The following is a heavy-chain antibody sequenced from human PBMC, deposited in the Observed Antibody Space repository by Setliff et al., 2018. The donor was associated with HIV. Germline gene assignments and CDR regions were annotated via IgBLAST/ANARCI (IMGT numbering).Heavy chain of an antibody. CDR1: GYTFSTNA. Sequence: GASVKVSCKAFGYTFSTNAIHWVRQAPGQRLEWMGYINAGDDNTRYSEKFQGRVTITRDTSANTAYMELSSLRPDDTAVYYCAKDKTEGAMGHWGQGTLVTVSS. D-gene: IGHD1-26*01. CDR2: INAGDDNT. V-gene: IGHV1-3*01. CDR3: AKDKTEGAMGH. J-gene: IGHJ4*02.